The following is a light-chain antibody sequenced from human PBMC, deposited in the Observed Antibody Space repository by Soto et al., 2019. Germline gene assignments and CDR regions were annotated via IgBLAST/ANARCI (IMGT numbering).Light chain of an antibody. CDR2: GAS. J-gene: IGKJ2*01. Sequence: ENVLTQSPGTLSLSPGERATLSCRASQSVRSSYLTWYQQKPDQAPRLLIYGASSRATDIPDRFSGSGSGTDFTLTISRLEPEDFAVYYCQQYDSSPVTFGQGTKLEIK. V-gene: IGKV3-20*01. CDR1: QSVRSSY. CDR3: QQYDSSPVT.